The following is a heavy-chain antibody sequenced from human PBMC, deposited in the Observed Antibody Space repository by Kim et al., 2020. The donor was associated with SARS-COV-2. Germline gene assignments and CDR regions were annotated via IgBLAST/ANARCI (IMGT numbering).Heavy chain of an antibody. D-gene: IGHD3-10*01. J-gene: IGHJ4*02. V-gene: IGHV3-23*01. CDR1: GFTFSSYA. Sequence: GGSLRLSCAASGFTFSSYAMSWVRQAPGKGLEWVSAISGSGGSTYYADSVKGRFTTSRDNSKNTLYLQMNSLRAEDTAVYYCAKDQLPWFGELHWGQGTPVTVSS. CDR2: ISGSGGST. CDR3: AKDQLPWFGELH.